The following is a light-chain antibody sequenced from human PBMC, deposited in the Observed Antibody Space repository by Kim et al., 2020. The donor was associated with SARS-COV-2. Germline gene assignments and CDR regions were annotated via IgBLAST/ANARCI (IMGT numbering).Light chain of an antibody. CDR2: AAS. CDR1: QTIGNY. Sequence: IQMTQSPSSLSASIGDRVTITCRASQTIGNYLNWYQQKPGKAPKLLIYAASSLQSGVPSRFSGSGSGRDFTLTISSLQPEDIATYYCQQSYSSPITFGRGTKVDIK. V-gene: IGKV1-39*01. J-gene: IGKJ4*01. CDR3: QQSYSSPIT.